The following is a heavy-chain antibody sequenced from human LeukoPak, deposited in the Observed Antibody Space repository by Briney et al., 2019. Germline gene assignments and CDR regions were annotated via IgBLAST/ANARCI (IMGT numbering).Heavy chain of an antibody. CDR3: AREWGHDSSGYFFGY. J-gene: IGHJ4*02. V-gene: IGHV1-69*01. CDR1: GGTFSSYA. CDR2: ITPMFGTA. D-gene: IGHD3-22*01. Sequence: ASVKVSCKASGGTFSSYAISWVRQAPGQGLEWMGGITPMFGTANYAQKFQGRVTITADESTSTAYMELSSLRSEDTAVYYCAREWGHDSSGYFFGYWGQGTLVTVSS.